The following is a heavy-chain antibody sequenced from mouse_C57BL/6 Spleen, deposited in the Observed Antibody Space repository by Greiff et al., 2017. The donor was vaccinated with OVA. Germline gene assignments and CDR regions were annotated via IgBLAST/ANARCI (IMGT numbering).Heavy chain of an antibody. J-gene: IGHJ1*03. Sequence: QVQLQQSGAELVRPGTSVKVSCKASGYALTNYLIEWVKQRPGQGLEWIGVINPGSGGTNYNEKFKGKANLTADKSSSTAYMQLSSLTSEDSAVYFCARDYGSNWYFDVWGTGTTVTVSS. V-gene: IGHV1-54*01. CDR1: GYALTNYL. D-gene: IGHD1-1*01. CDR2: INPGSGGT. CDR3: ARDYGSNWYFDV.